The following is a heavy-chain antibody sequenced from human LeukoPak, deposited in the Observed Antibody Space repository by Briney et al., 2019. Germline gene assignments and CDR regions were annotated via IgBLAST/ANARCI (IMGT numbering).Heavy chain of an antibody. CDR2: INPSGGST. CDR1: GYTFTSYY. J-gene: IGHJ4*02. D-gene: IGHD6-6*01. CDR3: ASGQLVNTFDY. V-gene: IGHV1-46*01. Sequence: ASVKVSCKASGYTFTSYYMHWVRQAPGQGLEWMGIINPSGGSTSYAQKFQGRVTMTRDTSISTAYMELSRLRSDDTAVYYCASGQLVNTFDYWGQGTLVTVSS.